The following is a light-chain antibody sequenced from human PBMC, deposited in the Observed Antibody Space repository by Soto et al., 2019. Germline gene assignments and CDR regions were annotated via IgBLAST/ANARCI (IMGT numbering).Light chain of an antibody. CDR2: EVS. J-gene: IGLJ2*01. V-gene: IGLV2-14*01. Sequence: QSVLTQPASVSGSLGQSITISCTGTSSDVGGYNYVSWYQHHPGKAPKLIIFEVSHRPSGVSNRFSGSKSGNTASLTISGLQTEDEADYYCTSYTRTRNLLFGGGTKVTVL. CDR1: SSDVGGYNY. CDR3: TSYTRTRNLL.